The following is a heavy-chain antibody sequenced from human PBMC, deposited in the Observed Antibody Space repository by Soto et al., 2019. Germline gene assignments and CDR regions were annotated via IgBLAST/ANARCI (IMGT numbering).Heavy chain of an antibody. CDR3: ADNGFH. Sequence: PGGSLRLSCAASGFSFDDYAMHWVRQAPGKGLEWVSGLSWNGGGIEYADSVKGRFTVSRDNAKNSLYLQMNSLRAEDTAIYYCADNGFHWGLGTLVTVSS. CDR1: GFSFDDYA. D-gene: IGHD1-20*01. CDR2: LSWNGGGI. V-gene: IGHV3-9*01. J-gene: IGHJ4*02.